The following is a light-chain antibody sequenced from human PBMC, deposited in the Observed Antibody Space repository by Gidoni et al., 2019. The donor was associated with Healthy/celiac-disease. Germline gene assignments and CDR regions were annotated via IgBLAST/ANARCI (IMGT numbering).Light chain of an antibody. Sequence: DLQMTHSPSSLSASVGDRVTITCRASQSISSYLNWYQQKPGKAPKLLIYAASSLQSGVPSRFSGSGSGTDFTLTISSLQPEDFATYYCQQSYSTPFTFGGGTKVEIK. CDR1: QSISSY. CDR3: QQSYSTPFT. CDR2: AAS. V-gene: IGKV1-39*01. J-gene: IGKJ4*01.